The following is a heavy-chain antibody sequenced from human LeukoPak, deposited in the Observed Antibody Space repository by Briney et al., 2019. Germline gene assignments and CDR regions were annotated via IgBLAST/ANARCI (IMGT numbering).Heavy chain of an antibody. J-gene: IGHJ6*04. CDR3: AELGITMIGGV. Sequence: PGGSLRLSCAASGFTFSTYTMNWVRQAPGKGLQWVSSISSSSSYIYYADSLKGRFTISRDNAKNSLYLQMNSLRAEDTAVYHCAELGITMIGGVWGKGTTVTISS. CDR2: ISSSSSYI. CDR1: GFTFSTYT. V-gene: IGHV3-21*01. D-gene: IGHD3-10*02.